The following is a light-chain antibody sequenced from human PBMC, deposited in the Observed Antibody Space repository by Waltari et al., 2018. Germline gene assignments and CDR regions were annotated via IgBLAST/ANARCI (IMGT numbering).Light chain of an antibody. CDR1: HSVSRS. CDR2: GAS. Sequence: EIVLTQSPGTLSLSPGERATLSCRARHSVSRSLVGYQQKPGQAPRLLIYGASSGDTGIPDRFSGSGSGTDCSLTISRLEPEDFAVYYCQQRVRLRATFGQGTKVEIK. J-gene: IGKJ1*01. V-gene: IGKV3-20*01. CDR3: QQRVRLRAT.